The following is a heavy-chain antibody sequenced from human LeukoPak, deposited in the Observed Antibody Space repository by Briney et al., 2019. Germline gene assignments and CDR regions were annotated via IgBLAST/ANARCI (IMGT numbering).Heavy chain of an antibody. CDR2: ISTSSTYI. V-gene: IGHV3-21*01. J-gene: IGHJ5*02. CDR1: GFTLSSST. CDR3: ARDLNYHDSSGYYH. D-gene: IGHD3-22*01. Sequence: PGGSLRLSCAASGFTLSSSTMNWVRQAPGKGLEWVSSISTSSTYIYYADSVKGRFTISRDNAKNSLYLQMNSLRAEDTAVYYCARDLNYHDSSGYYHWGQGTLVTVSS.